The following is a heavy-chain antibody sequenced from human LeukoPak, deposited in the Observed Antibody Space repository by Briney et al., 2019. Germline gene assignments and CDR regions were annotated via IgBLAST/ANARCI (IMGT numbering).Heavy chain of an antibody. J-gene: IGHJ4*02. CDR1: GFTFGDYA. CDR2: IRSKAYGGTT. Sequence: TGGSLRLSCTASGFTFGDYAMSWVRQAPGKGLEWVGFIRSKAYGGTTEYAASVKGRFTISRDDSKSIAYLQMNSLKTEDTVVYYCTRHLGTYYYDSSGSPLDYWGQGTLVTVSS. V-gene: IGHV3-49*04. D-gene: IGHD3-22*01. CDR3: TRHLGTYYYDSSGSPLDY.